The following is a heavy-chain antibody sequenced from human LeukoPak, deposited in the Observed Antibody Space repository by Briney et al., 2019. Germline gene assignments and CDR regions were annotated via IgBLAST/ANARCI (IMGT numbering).Heavy chain of an antibody. CDR1: GGSISSSSYY. D-gene: IGHD3-3*01. Sequence: KTSETLSLTCTVSGGSISSSSYYWGWIRQPPGKGLEWIGSIYYSGSTYYNPSLKSRVTISVDTSKNQFSLKLSSVTAADTAVYYCARLDYDFWSGYSPLRYPYYYYYMDVWGKGTTVTVSS. CDR3: ARLDYDFWSGYSPLRYPYYYYYMDV. CDR2: IYYSGST. V-gene: IGHV4-39*01. J-gene: IGHJ6*03.